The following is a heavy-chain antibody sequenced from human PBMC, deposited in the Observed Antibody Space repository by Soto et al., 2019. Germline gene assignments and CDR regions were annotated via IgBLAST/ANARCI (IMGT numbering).Heavy chain of an antibody. D-gene: IGHD6-13*01. Sequence: SGPTLVNPTQTLTLTCTFSGFSLSTSGMRVSWIRQPPGKALGWLARIDWDDDKFYSTSLKTRLTISKDTSKNQVVLTMTNMDPVDTATYYCARTSYSSSWYHFDYWGQGTLVTVSS. V-gene: IGHV2-70*04. J-gene: IGHJ4*02. CDR3: ARTSYSSSWYHFDY. CDR2: IDWDDDK. CDR1: GFSLSTSGMR.